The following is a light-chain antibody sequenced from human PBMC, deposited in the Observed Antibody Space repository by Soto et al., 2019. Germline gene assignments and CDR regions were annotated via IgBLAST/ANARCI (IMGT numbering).Light chain of an antibody. CDR2: GAS. V-gene: IGKV3-20*01. CDR3: HQYGNSPGT. CDR1: QTVSTRY. J-gene: IGKJ1*01. Sequence: EIVLTQSPGTLSLSPGQRATLSCRASQTVSTRYFSWYQQKPGQAPRLLIYGASIRATAFPDRFSGSGSGTDFTLTISTVEPEDVAVYYCHQYGNSPGTFGQGTRVEIK.